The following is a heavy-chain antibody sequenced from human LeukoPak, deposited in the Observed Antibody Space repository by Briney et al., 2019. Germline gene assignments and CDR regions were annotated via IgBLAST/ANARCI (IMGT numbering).Heavy chain of an antibody. J-gene: IGHJ4*02. CDR3: ARGLGYCSSTSCYTELGQRDFDY. Sequence: GASVKVSCKASGYTFTSYGISWVRQAPGQGLEWMGWISAYNGNTNYAQKLQGRVTMTTDTSTSTAYMELRSLRSDDTAVYYCARGLGYCSSTSCYTELGQRDFDYWGQGTLVTVSS. CDR2: ISAYNGNT. CDR1: GYTFTSYG. D-gene: IGHD2-2*01. V-gene: IGHV1-18*01.